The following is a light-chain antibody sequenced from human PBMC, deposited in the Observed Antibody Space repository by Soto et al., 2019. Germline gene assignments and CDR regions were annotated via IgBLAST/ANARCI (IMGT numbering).Light chain of an antibody. Sequence: RMTQSPSSLSASVGDRVVISCRASQSISKSLNWYQQTPGKAPKLLIYAASTLESGVSSRFSAGGSGTYFTLTVNSLQPEDFATYFCQQTYSSPTFGQGTKVEI. J-gene: IGKJ1*01. CDR2: AAS. CDR1: QSISKS. CDR3: QQTYSSPT. V-gene: IGKV1-39*01.